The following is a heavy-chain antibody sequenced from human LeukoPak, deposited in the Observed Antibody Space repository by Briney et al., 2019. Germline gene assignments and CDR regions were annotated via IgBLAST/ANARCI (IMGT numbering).Heavy chain of an antibody. CDR1: GGSISSGSYY. V-gene: IGHV4-61*02. J-gene: IGHJ4*02. D-gene: IGHD2-21*02. Sequence: PSQTPSLTCTVSGGSISSGSYYWSWIRQPAGKGLEWIGRIYTSGSINYNPSLKSRVTISVDTSKNLFSLTLNSMTAADTAVYYCARGWGPAYCGGDCHRHFDYWGQGTLVTVSS. CDR2: IYTSGSI. CDR3: ARGWGPAYCGGDCHRHFDY.